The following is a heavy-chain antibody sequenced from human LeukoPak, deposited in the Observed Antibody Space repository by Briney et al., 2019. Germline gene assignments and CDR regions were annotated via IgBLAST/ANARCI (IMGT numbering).Heavy chain of an antibody. CDR3: ARGFVTHFDY. D-gene: IGHD2-21*02. J-gene: IGHJ4*02. CDR2: VNHTGGT. CDR1: GESFSDFH. V-gene: IGHV4-34*01. Sequence: PSETLSLNCAVYGESFSDFHWTWIRQTPGKGLEWIAEVNHTGGTNYNPSLKSRVTISLDTSKNHFSLRLTSMSAADTGVYYCARGFVTHFDYWGQGTLVTVSS.